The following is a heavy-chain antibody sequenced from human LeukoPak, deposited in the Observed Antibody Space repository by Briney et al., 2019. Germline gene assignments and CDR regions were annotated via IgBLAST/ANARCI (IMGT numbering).Heavy chain of an antibody. CDR1: GYTFTSYA. J-gene: IGHJ4*02. CDR3: ARSYYYDSSGYYYGAYFDY. CDR2: INTNTGNP. Sequence: ASVKVSCNASGYTFTSYAMNWVRQAPGQGLEWMGWINTNTGNPTYAQGFTGRFVFSLDTSVSTAYLQISSLKAEDTAVYYCARSYYYDSSGYYYGAYFDYWGQGTLVTVSS. D-gene: IGHD3-22*01. V-gene: IGHV7-4-1*02.